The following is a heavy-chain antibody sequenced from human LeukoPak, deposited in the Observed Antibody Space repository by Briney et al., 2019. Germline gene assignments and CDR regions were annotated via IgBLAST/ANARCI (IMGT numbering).Heavy chain of an antibody. V-gene: IGHV3-53*01. J-gene: IGHJ4*02. CDR1: GFTVSSNY. CDR2: IYSGGST. Sequence: GGSLRLTCAASGFTVSSNYMSWVRQAPGKGLEWVSVIYSGGSTYYADSVKGRFTISRDNSKNTLYLQMNSLRAEDTAVYYCARVGYYDSSGPGVYWGQGTLVTVSS. CDR3: ARVGYYDSSGPGVY. D-gene: IGHD3-22*01.